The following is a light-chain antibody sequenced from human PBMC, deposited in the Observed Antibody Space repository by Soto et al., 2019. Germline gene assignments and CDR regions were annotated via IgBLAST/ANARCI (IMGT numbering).Light chain of an antibody. CDR2: RSS. Sequence: IVMTQSPATMSVPPGERVTIFCRASQSVSTAVAWYQQKSGQTPRLLIYRSSSRALGVPARFRGSGSATEFTVTVSSLPTEDFAVYYCQQYMFWHTNYTVGQGTKLDI. J-gene: IGKJ2*01. CDR1: QSVSTA. V-gene: IGKV3-15*01. CDR3: QQYMFWHTNYT.